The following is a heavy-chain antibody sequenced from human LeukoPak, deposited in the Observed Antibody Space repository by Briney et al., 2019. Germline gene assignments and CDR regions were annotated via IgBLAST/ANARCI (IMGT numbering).Heavy chain of an antibody. CDR3: VREPGRVGQFYFDY. Sequence: SETLSLTCTVSGGSISSGSYYWTWIRQPAGKGLEWIGRIYTSGSTDYNPSLKSRPSISVDTSKNLFSLNLGSVTAADTAVYYCVREPGRVGQFYFDYWGQGILVTVSS. J-gene: IGHJ4*02. V-gene: IGHV4-61*02. CDR1: GGSISSGSYY. CDR2: IYTSGST. D-gene: IGHD2-2*01.